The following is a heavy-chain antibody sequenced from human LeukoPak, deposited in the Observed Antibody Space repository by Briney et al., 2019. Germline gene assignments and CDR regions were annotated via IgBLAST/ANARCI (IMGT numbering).Heavy chain of an antibody. V-gene: IGHV3-21*01. D-gene: IGHD2-15*01. CDR3: ARDFCSGGSCYLDYYYMDV. CDR1: GFTFGSYS. CDR2: ISSSSSYI. J-gene: IGHJ6*03. Sequence: GGTLRLSCAASGFTFGSYSMNWVRQAPGKGLEWVSSISSSSSYIYYADSVKGRFTISRDNAKNSLYLQMNSLRAEDTAVYYCARDFCSGGSCYLDYYYMDVWGKGTTVTVSS.